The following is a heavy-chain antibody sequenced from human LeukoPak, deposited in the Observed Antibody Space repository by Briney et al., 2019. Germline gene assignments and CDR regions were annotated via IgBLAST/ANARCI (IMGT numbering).Heavy chain of an antibody. Sequence: SETLSLTCTVSGGSISSYYWSWIRQPPGEGLEGIGDIYYSGSTHYNPSLKSRVTISVDTSKNQFSLNLSSVTAADTAVYYCARPNWNNWFDPWGQGTLVTVSS. CDR1: GGSISSYY. CDR2: IYYSGST. J-gene: IGHJ5*02. CDR3: ARPNWNNWFDP. V-gene: IGHV4-59*12. D-gene: IGHD1-1*01.